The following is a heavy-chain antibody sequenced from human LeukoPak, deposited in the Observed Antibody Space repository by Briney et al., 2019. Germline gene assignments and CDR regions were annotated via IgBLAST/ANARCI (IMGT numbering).Heavy chain of an antibody. Sequence: ASVKVSCKASGYTFTNFDINWVRQAPGQGLEWMGWMNPVSGKAGSAQKFQGRVTLTRDTSISTAYMEVSSLRFDDTAFYYCARARMGTAPLYWGQGTLVTVSS. CDR2: MNPVSGKA. CDR3: ARARMGTAPLY. J-gene: IGHJ4*02. D-gene: IGHD1/OR15-1a*01. V-gene: IGHV1-8*01. CDR1: GYTFTNFD.